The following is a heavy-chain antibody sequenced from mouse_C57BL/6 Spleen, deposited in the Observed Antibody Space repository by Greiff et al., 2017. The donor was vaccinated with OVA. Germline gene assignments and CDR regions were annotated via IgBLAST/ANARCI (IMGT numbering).Heavy chain of an antibody. CDR2: IYPRSGNT. J-gene: IGHJ1*03. CDR1: GYTFTSYG. D-gene: IGHD1-1*01. Sequence: QVQLQQSGAELARPGASVKLSCKASGYTFTSYGISWVKQRTGQGLEWIGEIYPRSGNTYYNEKFKGKATLTADKSSSTAYIELRSLTSEDSAVYFCARGYYGSSYAYWYFDVWGTGTTVTVSS. V-gene: IGHV1-81*01. CDR3: ARGYYGSSYAYWYFDV.